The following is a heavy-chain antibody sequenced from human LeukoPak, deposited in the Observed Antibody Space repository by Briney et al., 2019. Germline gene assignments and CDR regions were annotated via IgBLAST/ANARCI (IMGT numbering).Heavy chain of an antibody. CDR2: MYYRGST. Sequence: PSETLSLTCTVSGGSISSSSYYWGWIRQPPGKGLEWIGSMYYRGSTYYNPSLKSRVTISVDTSKNQFSLKLSSVTAADTAVYYCARGRTWGQGTLVTVSS. J-gene: IGHJ5*02. V-gene: IGHV4-39*01. CDR1: GGSISSSSYY. CDR3: ARGRT.